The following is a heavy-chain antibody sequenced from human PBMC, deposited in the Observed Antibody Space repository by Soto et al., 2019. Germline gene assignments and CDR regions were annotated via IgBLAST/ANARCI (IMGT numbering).Heavy chain of an antibody. Sequence: GGSLRLSCAASGFTFSSYSMNWVRQAPGKGLEWVSSVSSSSSYIYYADSVKGRFTISRDNAKNSLYLQMNSLRAEDTAVYYCARVPYYGSGSNYEVYTGSAPGGKGTLVTVPS. D-gene: IGHD3-10*01. V-gene: IGHV3-21*01. CDR1: GFTFSSYS. CDR2: VSSSSSYI. J-gene: IGHJ5*02. CDR3: ARVPYYGSGSNYEVYTGSAP.